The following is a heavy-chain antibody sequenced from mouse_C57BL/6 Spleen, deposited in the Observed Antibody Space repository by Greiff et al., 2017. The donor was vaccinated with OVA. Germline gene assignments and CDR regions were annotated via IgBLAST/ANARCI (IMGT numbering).Heavy chain of an antibody. Sequence: EVKLVESGGGLVKPGGSLKLSCAASGFTFSDYGMHWVRQAPEKGLEWVAYISSGSSTIYYADTVKGRFTISRDNAKNTLFLQMSSLWSEYTAMYFCARRSYDGYYADYWGQGTTLTVSS. CDR2: ISSGSSTI. D-gene: IGHD2-3*01. CDR1: GFTFSDYG. CDR3: ARRSYDGYYADY. J-gene: IGHJ2*01. V-gene: IGHV5-17*01.